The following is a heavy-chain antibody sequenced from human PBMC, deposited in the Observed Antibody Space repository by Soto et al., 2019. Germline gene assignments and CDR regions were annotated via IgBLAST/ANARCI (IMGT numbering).Heavy chain of an antibody. J-gene: IGHJ6*02. CDR2: IYYSGST. D-gene: IGHD6-19*01. Sequence: PSETLSLTCTVSGGSISSYYWSWIRQPPGKGLEWIGYIYYSGSTNYNPSLKSRVTISVDTSKNQFSLKLSSVTAADTAVYYCARGGREYSSGLLYYYYYGMDVWGQGTTVTVSS. V-gene: IGHV4-59*12. CDR3: ARGGREYSSGLLYYYYYGMDV. CDR1: GGSISSYY.